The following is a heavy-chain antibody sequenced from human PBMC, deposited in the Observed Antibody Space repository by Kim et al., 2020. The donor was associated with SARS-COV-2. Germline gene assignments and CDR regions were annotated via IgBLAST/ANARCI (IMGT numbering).Heavy chain of an antibody. CDR1: GGSISSSSYY. J-gene: IGHJ4*02. D-gene: IGHD4-17*01. Sequence: SETLSLTCTVSGGSISSSSYYWGWIRQPPGKGLEWIGSIYYSGSTYYNPSLKSRVTISVDTSKNQFSLKLSSVTAADTAVYYCARERGYGDYLDYWGQGTLVTVSS. V-gene: IGHV4-39*07. CDR2: IYYSGST. CDR3: ARERGYGDYLDY.